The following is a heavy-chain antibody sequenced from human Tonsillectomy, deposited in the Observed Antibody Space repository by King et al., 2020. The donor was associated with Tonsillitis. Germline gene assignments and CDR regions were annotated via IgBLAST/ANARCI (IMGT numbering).Heavy chain of an antibody. CDR2: IIPIVGVG. CDR1: GGSFNSHA. V-gene: IGHV1-69*09. J-gene: IGHJ4*02. Sequence: QLVQSGAEVKKPGSSVKVSCQASGGSFNSHAISWVRQAPGQGLAWMGRIIPIVGVGNYAQKFQGRVTITADKSTNTADMELSSLVSEDTAVYFCASGRSSSGWYLDYWGQGTLVTVSS. CDR3: ASGRSSSGWYLDY. D-gene: IGHD6-19*01.